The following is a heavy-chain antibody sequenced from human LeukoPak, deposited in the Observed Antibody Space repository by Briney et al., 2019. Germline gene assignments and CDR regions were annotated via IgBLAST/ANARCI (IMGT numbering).Heavy chain of an antibody. Sequence: ASVKVSCKASGYTFTGYYMSWVRPAPGQGLEWMGWINPNSGTTNYAQKFQGRVAMTTDTSVNTAYMELSRLRSDDTAVYYCATSLSSGDLFDYWGQGALVTVSS. CDR1: GYTFTGYY. CDR2: INPNSGTT. V-gene: IGHV1-2*02. CDR3: ATSLSSGDLFDY. D-gene: IGHD7-27*01. J-gene: IGHJ4*02.